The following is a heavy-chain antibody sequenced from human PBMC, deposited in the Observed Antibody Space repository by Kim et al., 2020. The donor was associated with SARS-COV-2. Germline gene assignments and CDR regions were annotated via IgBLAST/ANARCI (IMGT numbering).Heavy chain of an antibody. CDR3: ARAEVVDTAMVSPTFFDY. J-gene: IGHJ4*02. D-gene: IGHD5-18*01. V-gene: IGHV4-59*01. Sequence: KRRVTISVDTSKNQFSLKLSSVTAADTAVYYCARAEVVDTAMVSPTFFDYWGQGTLVTVSS.